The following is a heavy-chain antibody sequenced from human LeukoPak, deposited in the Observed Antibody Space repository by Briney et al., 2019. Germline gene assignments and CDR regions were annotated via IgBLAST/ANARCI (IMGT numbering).Heavy chain of an antibody. D-gene: IGHD6-13*01. V-gene: IGHV3-30*02. J-gene: IGHJ3*02. Sequence: GGSLRLSCGASGFTFSSYGMHWVRQAPGKGLEWMAFIQYDGSNKYYADSVKGRFTIFRDNAKNTLYLQMKSLRAEETAMYYCAKDLRGYSRSWYLDAFDIWGQGTMVTVSS. CDR3: AKDLRGYSRSWYLDAFDI. CDR1: GFTFSSYG. CDR2: IQYDGSNK.